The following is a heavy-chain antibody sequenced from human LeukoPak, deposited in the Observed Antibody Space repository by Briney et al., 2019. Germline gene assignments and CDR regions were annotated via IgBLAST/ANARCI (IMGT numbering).Heavy chain of an antibody. Sequence: SETLSLTCTVSGGSISSYYWSWIRQPAGKGLEWIGRIYTSGSTNYNPSLTSRVTMSVDMSKNQSSLKLSSVTAADTAVYYCARGEIVGATGYYFDYWGQGTLVTVSS. V-gene: IGHV4-4*07. CDR3: ARGEIVGATGYYFDY. CDR2: IYTSGST. J-gene: IGHJ4*02. D-gene: IGHD1-26*01. CDR1: GGSISSYY.